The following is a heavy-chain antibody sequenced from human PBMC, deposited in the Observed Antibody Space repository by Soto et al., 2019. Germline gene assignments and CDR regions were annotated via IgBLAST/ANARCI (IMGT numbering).Heavy chain of an antibody. D-gene: IGHD3-10*01. CDR3: ARDGGGYGSGSYYPNV. CDR2: ISSSGSTI. J-gene: IGHJ6*02. Sequence: QPGGSLRLPCTASGFTFSSYEINWVRKAPGKGLEWVSYISSSGSTIYYADSVRGRFTISRDNAKNSLYLQMNSLRAEDTAVYYCARDGGGYGSGSYYPNVWGQGTTVTVSS. CDR1: GFTFSSYE. V-gene: IGHV3-48*03.